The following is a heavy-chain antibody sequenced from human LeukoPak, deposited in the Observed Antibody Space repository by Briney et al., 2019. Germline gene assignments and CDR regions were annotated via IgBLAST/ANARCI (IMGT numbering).Heavy chain of an antibody. V-gene: IGHV3-30*02. CDR1: GFTFSSYG. CDR3: AKPLNHSSGWHYYSYYYMDV. CDR2: IRYDGSNK. Sequence: GGSLRLSCSASGFTFSSYGMHWVRQAPGKGLEWVAFIRYDGSNKYYADSVKGRFTISRDNSKNTLYLQMNSLRAEDTAVYYCAKPLNHSSGWHYYSYYYMDVWGKGTTVTVSS. J-gene: IGHJ6*03. D-gene: IGHD6-19*01.